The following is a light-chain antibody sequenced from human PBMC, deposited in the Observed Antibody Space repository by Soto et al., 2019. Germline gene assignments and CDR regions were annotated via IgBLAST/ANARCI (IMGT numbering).Light chain of an antibody. CDR2: GAS. V-gene: IGKV3-20*01. CDR3: QQYGRSPWT. CDR1: ERVASSY. Sequence: EIVLTQSPGTLSLSPGERATLFCRASERVASSYLAWYQQKPGQAPGLLIYGASSRATGIPDRFSGSGSGTDFTLTISRLEPEDFAVYYCQQYGRSPWTFGQGTKVDIK. J-gene: IGKJ1*01.